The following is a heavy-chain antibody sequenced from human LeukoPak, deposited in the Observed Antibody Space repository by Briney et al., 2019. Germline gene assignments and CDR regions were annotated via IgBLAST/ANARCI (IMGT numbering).Heavy chain of an antibody. J-gene: IGHJ4*02. V-gene: IGHV3-23*01. CDR3: AKDRGSGYHYFDY. Sequence: GGSLRLSCAASGFSFSSYAMGWVRQPPGKGLEWVSAISGGGITTYYADSVKGRFTISRDNSKNTLYLQMNSLRAEDTAVYYCAKDRGSGYHYFDYWGQGTLVTVSS. CDR1: GFSFSSYA. CDR2: ISGGGITT. D-gene: IGHD3-22*01.